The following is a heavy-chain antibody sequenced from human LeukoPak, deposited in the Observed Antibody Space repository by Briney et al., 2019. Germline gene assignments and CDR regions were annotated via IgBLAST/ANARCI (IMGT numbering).Heavy chain of an antibody. CDR3: ARANLGDYYYYYMDV. CDR2: IIPIFGTA. V-gene: IGHV1-69*13. J-gene: IGHJ6*03. CDR1: GGTFSSYA. Sequence: ASVKVSCKASGGTFSSYAISWVRQAPGQGLEWMGGIIPIFGTANYAQKFQGRVTITADESTSTAYMELSSLRSEDTAVYYCARANLGDYYYYYMDVWGKGTTVTVSS.